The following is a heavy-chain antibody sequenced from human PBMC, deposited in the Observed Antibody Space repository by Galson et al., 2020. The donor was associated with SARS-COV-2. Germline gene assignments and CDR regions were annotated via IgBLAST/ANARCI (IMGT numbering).Heavy chain of an antibody. V-gene: IGHV1-58*01. Sequence: SVKVSCKTSGFTFTSSAVQWVRQARGQRLEWIGWTVVGSGKTNYAQKFQERVTITRDMSTSTAYMELSSLRYADTAVYYCAAFVARPVYWGQGTLVTVSS. J-gene: IGHJ4*02. CDR3: AAFVARPVY. D-gene: IGHD6-6*01. CDR1: GFTFTSSA. CDR2: TVVGSGKT.